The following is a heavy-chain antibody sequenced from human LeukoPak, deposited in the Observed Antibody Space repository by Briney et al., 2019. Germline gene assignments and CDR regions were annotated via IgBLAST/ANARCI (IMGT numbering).Heavy chain of an antibody. CDR1: GYIFTDYA. D-gene: IGHD2-15*01. Sequence: EASVKVSCKASGYIFTDYAIHWLRQAPGQRPEWMGWMNAGNGNTKYSQKLQGRVTLIRDTSAATAYMELSSLTHDDLAVYYCARGRGTSGSNRDFYYYYYMDVWGKGTTVTVSS. J-gene: IGHJ6*03. CDR3: ARGRGTSGSNRDFYYYYYMDV. V-gene: IGHV1-3*01. CDR2: MNAGNGNT.